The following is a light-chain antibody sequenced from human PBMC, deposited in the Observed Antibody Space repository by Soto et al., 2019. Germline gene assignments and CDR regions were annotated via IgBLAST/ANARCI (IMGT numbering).Light chain of an antibody. CDR1: SSDVGGYDS. CDR2: DVT. CDR3: SSYTSSSLEV. J-gene: IGLJ3*02. Sequence: LTQPASVSGSPGQSITISCTGTSSDVGGYDSVSWYQQHPGKAPKLMIFDVTTRPSGISNRFSGSRSGNTASLTISGLQAEDEADYYCSSYTSSSLEVFGGGTKLTVL. V-gene: IGLV2-14*03.